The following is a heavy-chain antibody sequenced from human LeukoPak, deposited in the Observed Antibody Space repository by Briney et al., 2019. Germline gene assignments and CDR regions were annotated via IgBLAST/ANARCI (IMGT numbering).Heavy chain of an antibody. Sequence: SVKVSCKXSGGTFSSYAISWVRQAPGQGLEWMGGIIPIFGTANYAQKFQGRVTITTDESTSTAYMELSSLRSEDTAVYYCARVTRGSSSALDYFDYWGQGTLVTVSS. V-gene: IGHV1-69*05. CDR2: IIPIFGTA. CDR3: ARVTRGSSSALDYFDY. D-gene: IGHD6-6*01. J-gene: IGHJ4*02. CDR1: GGTFSSYA.